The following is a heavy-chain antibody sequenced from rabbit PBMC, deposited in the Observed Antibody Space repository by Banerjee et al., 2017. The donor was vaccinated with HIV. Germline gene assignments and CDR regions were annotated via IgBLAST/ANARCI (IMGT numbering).Heavy chain of an antibody. D-gene: IGHD7-1*01. Sequence: QSLEESGGDLVKPGASLTLTCTVSGFSFSSSYYMCWVRQAPGKGLEWIGCINPNSGNTYYTSWAKGRFTISKTSSTTVTLQMTSLTAADTATYFCARDPTYSTTYIGALWGQGTLVTVS. CDR1: GFSFSSSYY. CDR2: INPNSGNT. J-gene: IGHJ6*01. V-gene: IGHV1S40*01. CDR3: ARDPTYSTTYIGAL.